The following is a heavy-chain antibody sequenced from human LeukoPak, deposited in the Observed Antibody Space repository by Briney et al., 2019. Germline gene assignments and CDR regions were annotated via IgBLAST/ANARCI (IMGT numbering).Heavy chain of an antibody. CDR2: IIAIFGTA. V-gene: IGHV1-69*13. Sequence: GASVKVSCKASGGTLIRFAISWVRQAPGQGLEWMGGIIAIFGTANYAQKFQGRVTITADESTGTAYMELSSLTSEDTAVYYCARVVTPRYCSSPSCYWKGWFDPWGQGTLVTVSS. CDR1: GGTLIRFA. J-gene: IGHJ5*02. D-gene: IGHD2-2*01. CDR3: ARVVTPRYCSSPSCYWKGWFDP.